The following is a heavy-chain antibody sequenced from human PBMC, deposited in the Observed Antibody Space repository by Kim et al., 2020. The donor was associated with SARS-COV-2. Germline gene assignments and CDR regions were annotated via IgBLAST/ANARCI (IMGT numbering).Heavy chain of an antibody. V-gene: IGHV3-33*01. Sequence: GGSLRLSCAASGFTFSSYGMHWVRQAPGKGLEWVAVIWYDGSNKYYADSVKGRFTISRDNSKNTLYLQMNSLRAEDTAVYYCARATPENWFDPWGQGTLVTVSS. CDR2: IWYDGSNK. J-gene: IGHJ5*02. CDR1: GFTFSSYG. CDR3: ARATPENWFDP.